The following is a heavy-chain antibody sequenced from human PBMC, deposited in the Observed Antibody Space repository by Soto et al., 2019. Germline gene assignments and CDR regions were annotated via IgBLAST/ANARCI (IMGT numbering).Heavy chain of an antibody. CDR3: ARELDGIDV. CDR1: GLTFSDYY. Sequence: QVQLVESGGGLVKHGGSLRLSCAASGLTFSDYYMSWIRQAPGKGLEWVSYITSGDSYTKYADSVQGRFTISRDNAKNSLYLQMNSLRAEDTAVYYCARELDGIDVWGQGTMVTVSS. CDR2: ITSGDSYT. V-gene: IGHV3-11*05. J-gene: IGHJ6*02.